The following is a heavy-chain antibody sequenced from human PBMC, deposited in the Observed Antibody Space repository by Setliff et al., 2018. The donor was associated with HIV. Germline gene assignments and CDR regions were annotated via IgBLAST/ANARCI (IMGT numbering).Heavy chain of an antibody. CDR2: IRNIAYGESI. Sequence: GGSLRLSCTASGFTLADYALSWVRQAPGKGLECVGFIRNIAYGESIEYAASVKDRFTISRDNSKNIAYLQMNNLKTEDTAVYYCTRGGGSNQYYFDYWGQSVPFTVSS. V-gene: IGHV3-49*04. CDR3: TRGGGSNQYYFDY. D-gene: IGHD6-13*01. J-gene: IGHJ4*02. CDR1: GFTLADYA.